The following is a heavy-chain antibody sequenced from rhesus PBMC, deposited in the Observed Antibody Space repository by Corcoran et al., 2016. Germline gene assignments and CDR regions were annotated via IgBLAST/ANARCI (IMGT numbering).Heavy chain of an antibody. CDR2: YYGSGSST. CDR3: ATYTLRGFDY. CDR1: GGSISSSY. Sequence: QLQLQESGPGLVKPSETLSVTCAVSGGSISSSYWSWFRQAPGKGLEWIGYYYGSGSSTNYNPSRRSGVTLSVDTSKTQLSLKPRSVTAADTAVYYCATYTLRGFDYWGQGVLVTGSS. V-gene: IGHV4-169*01. D-gene: IGHD3S6*01. J-gene: IGHJ4*01.